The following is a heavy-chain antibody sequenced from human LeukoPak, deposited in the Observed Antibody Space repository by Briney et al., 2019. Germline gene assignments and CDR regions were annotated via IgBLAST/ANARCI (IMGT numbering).Heavy chain of an antibody. D-gene: IGHD2-15*01. J-gene: IGHJ3*02. CDR2: INHSGST. V-gene: IGHV4-34*01. CDR1: GGSFSGYY. Sequence: PSETLSLTCAVYGGSFSGYYWSWIRQPPGKGLEWIGEINHSGSTNYNASLKSRVTISVDTSKNQFSLKLSSVTAADTAVYYCAREEDCSGGICYLGNAFDIWGQGTMVTVPS. CDR3: AREEDCSGGICYLGNAFDI.